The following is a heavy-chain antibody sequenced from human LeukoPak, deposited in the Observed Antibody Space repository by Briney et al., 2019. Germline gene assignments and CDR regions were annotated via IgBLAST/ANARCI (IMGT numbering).Heavy chain of an antibody. Sequence: SETLSLTCAVYGGSFSGYYWSWIRQPPGKGLEWIGEINHSGSTNYNPSLKSRVTISVDTSKNQFSLKLSSVTAADTAVYYCARGAFGHNYGKGGFDYWGQGTLVTVSS. CDR1: GGSFSGYY. CDR2: INHSGST. D-gene: IGHD4-17*01. CDR3: ARGAFGHNYGKGGFDY. V-gene: IGHV4-34*01. J-gene: IGHJ4*02.